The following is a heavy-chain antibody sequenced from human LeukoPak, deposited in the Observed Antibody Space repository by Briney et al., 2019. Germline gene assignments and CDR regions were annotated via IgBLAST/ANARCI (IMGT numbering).Heavy chain of an antibody. D-gene: IGHD5-12*01. V-gene: IGHV1-8*01. J-gene: IGHJ4*02. Sequence: ASVKVSCKTSGYTFTSYDINWVRQATGQGLEWLGWMSPNNGDAGYAQKFQGRVTITADESTSTAYMELSSLRSEDTAVYYCARDIAGSGYDSNFDYWGQGTLVTVSS. CDR3: ARDIAGSGYDSNFDY. CDR2: MSPNNGDA. CDR1: GYTFTSYD.